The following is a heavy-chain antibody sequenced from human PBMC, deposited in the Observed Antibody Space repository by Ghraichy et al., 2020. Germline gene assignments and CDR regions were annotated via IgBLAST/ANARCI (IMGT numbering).Heavy chain of an antibody. V-gene: IGHV4-4*07. J-gene: IGHJ3*02. CDR3: ARVRGYDFWSGYPTGAFDI. CDR2: IYTSGST. D-gene: IGHD3-3*01. CDR1: GGSISSYY. Sequence: SETLSLTCTVSGGSISSYYWSWIRQPAGKGLEWIGRIYTSGSTNYNPSLKSRVTMSVDTSKNQFSLKLSSVTAADTAVYYCARVRGYDFWSGYPTGAFDIWGQGTMVTVSS.